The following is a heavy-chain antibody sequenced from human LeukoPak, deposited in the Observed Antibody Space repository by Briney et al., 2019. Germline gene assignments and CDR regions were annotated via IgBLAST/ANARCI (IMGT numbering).Heavy chain of an antibody. J-gene: IGHJ4*02. CDR1: GVSISSYY. D-gene: IGHD3-10*01. V-gene: IGHV4-4*07. Sequence: SETLSLTCTVSGVSISSYYWSWIRQPAGKGLEWIGRIYTSGSTNYNPSLESRVTMSIDTSKKQFSLTLTSMTAADTAVYYCARVPHYYFGYGYFDTWGQGTRVTVSS. CDR3: ARVPHYYFGYGYFDT. CDR2: IYTSGST.